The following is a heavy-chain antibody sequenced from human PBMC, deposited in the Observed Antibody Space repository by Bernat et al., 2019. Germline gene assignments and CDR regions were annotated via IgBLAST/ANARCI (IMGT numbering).Heavy chain of an antibody. CDR2: IYYSGRT. CDR1: GGSISSSSYY. J-gene: IGHJ6*02. CDR3: EGLGHPGPDYYYCYGMDV. V-gene: IGHV4-39*01. Sequence: QLQLQESGPGLVKPSETLSPTCTVSGGSISSSSYYWGWIRQPPGKGLEWIGSIYYSGRTYYNPSLKSRVTISVDTSKYQFSLKLSSETAADPAVYYCEGLGHPGPDYYYCYGMDVWGQGTTVTVSS. D-gene: IGHD5-12*01.